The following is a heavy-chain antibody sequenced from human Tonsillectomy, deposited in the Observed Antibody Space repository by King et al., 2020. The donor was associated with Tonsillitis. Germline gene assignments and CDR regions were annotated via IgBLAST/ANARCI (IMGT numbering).Heavy chain of an antibody. CDR1: GFTFSSYS. J-gene: IGHJ1*01. D-gene: IGHD5-12*01. Sequence: VQLVESGGGLVQPGGSPRLSCAASGFTFSSYSMNWVRQAPGKGLEWVSYISSSSSTIYYADSVKGRFTISRDNAKNSLYLQMNSLRAEDTAVYYCARERGYSGYDYGQPEYFQHWGQGTLVTVSS. CDR2: ISSSSSTI. V-gene: IGHV3-48*01. CDR3: ARERGYSGYDYGQPEYFQH.